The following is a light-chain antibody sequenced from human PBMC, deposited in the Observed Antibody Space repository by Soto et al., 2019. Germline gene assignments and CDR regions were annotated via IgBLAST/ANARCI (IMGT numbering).Light chain of an antibody. CDR1: QTVSDNY. CDR3: QQYGGSPRVS. Sequence: EIVLKQSPGALSLSPGERATLSCRASQTVSDNYLAWYQQKPGQAPRLLIDGASTRATGIPDRFSGSGSGTDFTLTISRLEPEDFAVYYCQQYGGSPRVSFGGGTKVEIK. CDR2: GAS. J-gene: IGKJ4*01. V-gene: IGKV3-20*01.